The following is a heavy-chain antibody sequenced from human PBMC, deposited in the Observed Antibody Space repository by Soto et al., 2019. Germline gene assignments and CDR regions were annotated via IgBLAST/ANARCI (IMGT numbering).Heavy chain of an antibody. V-gene: IGHV3-23*01. CDR2: ISGSGGST. Sequence: EVQLLESGGGLVQPGGSLRLSCAASGFTFSSYAMSRVRHAPGKGLEWVSAISGSGGSTYYADSVKGRFTISRDNSKNTLYLQMNSLRAEVTAVYYCANHLWFGELSNWGQGTLVTVSS. J-gene: IGHJ4*02. CDR1: GFTFSSYA. CDR3: ANHLWFGELSN. D-gene: IGHD3-10*01.